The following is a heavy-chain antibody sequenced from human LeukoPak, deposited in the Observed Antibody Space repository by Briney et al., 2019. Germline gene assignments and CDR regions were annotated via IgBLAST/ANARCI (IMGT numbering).Heavy chain of an antibody. D-gene: IGHD3-3*01. CDR2: INHSGST. CDR3: ARRGRLRVLEWLLWWFDP. Sequence: SETLSLTCAVYGGSFSGYYWSWIRQPPGKGLEWIGEINHSGSTNYNPSLKSRVTISVDTSKNQFSLKLSSVTAADTAVYYCARRGRLRVLEWLLWWFDPWGQGTLVTVSS. V-gene: IGHV4-34*01. J-gene: IGHJ5*02. CDR1: GGSFSGYY.